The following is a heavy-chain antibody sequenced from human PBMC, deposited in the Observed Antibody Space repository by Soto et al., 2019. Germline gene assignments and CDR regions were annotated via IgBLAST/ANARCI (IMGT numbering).Heavy chain of an antibody. V-gene: IGHV3-15*07. CDR1: GFTFSNAW. J-gene: IGHJ4*02. Sequence: GGSLRLSCAASGFTFSNAWMNWVRQAPGKGLEWVGRIKSKTDGGTTDYAAPVKGRFTISRDDSKNTPYLQMNSLKTEDTAVYYCTTVGGGSYYYDSSGYFRLVGPPQFREEFDYWGQGTLVTVSS. D-gene: IGHD3-22*01. CDR2: IKSKTDGGTT. CDR3: TTVGGGSYYYDSSGYFRLVGPPQFREEFDY.